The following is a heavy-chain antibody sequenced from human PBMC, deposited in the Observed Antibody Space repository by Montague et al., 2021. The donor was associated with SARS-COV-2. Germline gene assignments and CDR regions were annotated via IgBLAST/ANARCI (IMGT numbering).Heavy chain of an antibody. V-gene: IGHV4-39*01. CDR1: GASIRSGDYF. Sequence: SETLSLTCTVSGASIRSGDYFWGWIRQPPGKGLEWVGSILYTGSTFDSPSLRSRLTLSVDTSKNQFSLKLRSVTAADTAVYYCARRHYWYYDGGCDYWGQGTLVTVSS. J-gene: IGHJ4*02. CDR3: ARRHYWYYDGGCDY. CDR2: ILYTGST. D-gene: IGHD3-16*01.